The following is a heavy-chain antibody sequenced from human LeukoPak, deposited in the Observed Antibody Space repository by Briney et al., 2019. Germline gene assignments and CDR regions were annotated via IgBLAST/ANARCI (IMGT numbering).Heavy chain of an antibody. D-gene: IGHD4-17*01. J-gene: IGHJ4*02. CDR3: ARSPVNDYGDYVGKPMYYFDY. CDR1: GFTFSSYA. CDR2: ISGSGGST. V-gene: IGHV3-23*01. Sequence: GGSLRLSCAASGFTFSSYAMSWVRQAPGKGLEWVSAISGSGGSTYYADSVKGRFTISRDNSKDTLYLQMNSLRAEDTAVYYCARSPVNDYGDYVGKPMYYFDYWGQGTLVTVSS.